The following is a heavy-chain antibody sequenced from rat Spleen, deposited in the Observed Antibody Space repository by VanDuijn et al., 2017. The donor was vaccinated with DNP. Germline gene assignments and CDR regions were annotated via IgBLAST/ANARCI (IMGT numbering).Heavy chain of an antibody. D-gene: IGHD1-7*01. V-gene: IGHV3-1*01. J-gene: IGHJ2*01. CDR1: GYSITSHY. CDR2: ISYSGRT. CDR3: ARWTRYFDY. Sequence: EMHLQESGPGLVEPSQSLSLTCSVTGYSITSHYWGWIRQFPGNKMEYIGHISYSGRTDYNPSLKSRISITRDTSRNHFFLHLISVTTEDTATYYCARWTRYFDYWGQGVMVTVSS.